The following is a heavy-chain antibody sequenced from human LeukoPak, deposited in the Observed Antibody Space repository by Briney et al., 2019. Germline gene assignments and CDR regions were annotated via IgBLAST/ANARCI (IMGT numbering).Heavy chain of an antibody. V-gene: IGHV3-30*03. CDR3: ARDPSSWFFDY. Sequence: SGGSLRLSCAASGFTFSSYGMHWVRQAPGRGLEWVAVISYDGSNKYYADSVKGRFTISRDNSKNTLYLQMNSLRAEDTAVYFCARDPSSWFFDYWGQGTLVTVFS. J-gene: IGHJ4*02. CDR1: GFTFSSYG. CDR2: ISYDGSNK. D-gene: IGHD6-13*01.